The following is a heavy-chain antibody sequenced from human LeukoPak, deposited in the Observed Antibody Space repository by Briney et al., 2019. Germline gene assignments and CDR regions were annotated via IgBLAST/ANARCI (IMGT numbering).Heavy chain of an antibody. CDR1: GFTFSSYA. Sequence: GGSLRLSCAASGFTFSSYAMSWVRQAPGKGLEWVSAISGSGGSTYYADSVKGRFTISRDNSKNTLYLQMNSLRAEDTAVYYCAKVRYYDFWSGYHILDYWGQGTLVTVSS. CDR3: AKVRYYDFWSGYHILDY. D-gene: IGHD3-3*01. V-gene: IGHV3-23*01. J-gene: IGHJ4*02. CDR2: ISGSGGST.